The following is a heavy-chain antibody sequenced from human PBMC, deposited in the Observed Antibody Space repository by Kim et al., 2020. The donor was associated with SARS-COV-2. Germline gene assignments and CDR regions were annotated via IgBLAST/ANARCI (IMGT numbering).Heavy chain of an antibody. CDR3: ARGPVAGMAFDY. CDR1: GGSFSGYY. D-gene: IGHD6-19*01. Sequence: SETLSLTCAVYGGSFSGYYWSWIRQPPGKGLEWIGEINHSGSTNYNPSLKSRVTISVDTSKNQFSLKLSSVTAADTAVYYCARGPVAGMAFDYWGQGTLGTVSS. V-gene: IGHV4-34*01. J-gene: IGHJ4*02. CDR2: INHSGST.